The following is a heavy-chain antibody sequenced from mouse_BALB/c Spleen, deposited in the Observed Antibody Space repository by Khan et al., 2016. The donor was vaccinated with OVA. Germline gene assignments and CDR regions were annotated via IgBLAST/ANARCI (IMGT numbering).Heavy chain of an antibody. CDR2: INPSNGYT. Sequence: VQLKQSGAELARPGASVKMSCKASGYTFTSYTIHWIEERPGQGLEWIGYINPSNGYTNYKQKFKDKATLTTDKSSTTAYLQLSSLTSDDSAVYNCVRDGAYHRNDGWFAYWGQGTLVTVSA. D-gene: IGHD2-14*01. CDR1: GYTFTSYT. J-gene: IGHJ3*01. CDR3: VRDGAYHRNDGWFAY. V-gene: IGHV1-4*01.